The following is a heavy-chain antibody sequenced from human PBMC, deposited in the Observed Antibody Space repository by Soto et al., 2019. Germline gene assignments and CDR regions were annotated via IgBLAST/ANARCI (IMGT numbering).Heavy chain of an antibody. CDR2: ISAYNGNT. CDR1: GYTFTSYG. J-gene: IGHJ6*02. D-gene: IGHD1-26*01. Sequence: ASVKVSCKASGYTFTSYGISWVRQAPGQGLEWMGWISAYNGNTNYAQKLQGRVTMTTDTSTSTAYMELRSLRSDDTAVYYCARDPRGSGRPLAYYYYYGMDVWGQGTTVTVSS. CDR3: ARDPRGSGRPLAYYYYYGMDV. V-gene: IGHV1-18*04.